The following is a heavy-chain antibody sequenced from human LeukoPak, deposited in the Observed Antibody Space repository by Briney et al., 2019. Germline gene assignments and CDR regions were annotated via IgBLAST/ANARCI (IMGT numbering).Heavy chain of an antibody. CDR3: ARDSLTIFGETVALYYYGMDV. D-gene: IGHD3-3*01. V-gene: IGHV4-39*07. CDR2: IYYSGST. CDR1: GGSISSSSYY. J-gene: IGHJ6*02. Sequence: PSETLSLTCTVSGGSISSSSYYWGWIRQPPGKGLEWIGSIYYSGSTYYNPSLKSRVTVSVDTSKNQFSLKLSSVTAADTAVYYCARDSLTIFGETVALYYYGMDVWGQGTTVTVSS.